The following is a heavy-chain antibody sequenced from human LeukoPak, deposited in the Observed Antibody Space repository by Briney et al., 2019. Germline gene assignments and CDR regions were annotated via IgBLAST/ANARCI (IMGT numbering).Heavy chain of an antibody. CDR2: IKQDGSEK. V-gene: IGHV3-7*01. J-gene: IGHJ4*02. CDR3: ARDSRGTIFGVVSPYDY. CDR1: GFTFSSYW. Sequence: AGGSLRLSCAASGFTFSSYWMSWVRQAPGKGLEWVANIKQDGSEKYYVDSVKGRFTISRDNAKNSLYLQMNSLRAEDTAVYYCARDSRGTIFGVVSPYDYWGQGTLVTVSS. D-gene: IGHD3-3*01.